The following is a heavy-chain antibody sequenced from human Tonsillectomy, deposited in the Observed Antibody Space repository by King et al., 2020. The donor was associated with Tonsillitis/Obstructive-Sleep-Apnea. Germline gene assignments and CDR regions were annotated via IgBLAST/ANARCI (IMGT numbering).Heavy chain of an antibody. CDR1: GFTFSSYG. CDR2: IWYDGSNK. D-gene: IGHD3-3*01. J-gene: IGHJ4*02. CDR3: ARETPPPYDFRSGVDY. Sequence: VQLVESGGGVVQPGRSLRLSCAASGFTFSSYGMHWVRQAPGKGLEWVAVIWYDGSNKYYADSVKGRFTISRDNSKNTLYLQMNSLRAEDTAVYYCARETPPPYDFRSGVDYWGQGTLVTVSS. V-gene: IGHV3-33*01.